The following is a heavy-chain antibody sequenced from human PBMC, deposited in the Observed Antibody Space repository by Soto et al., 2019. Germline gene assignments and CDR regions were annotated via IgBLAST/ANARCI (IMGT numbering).Heavy chain of an antibody. CDR3: AKDIAARPPYYFDY. J-gene: IGHJ4*02. CDR1: GFTFDDYA. CDR2: VSWNSGTI. V-gene: IGHV3-9*01. Sequence: GGSLRLSCAASGFTFDDYAMHWVRQAPGKGLEWVSGVSWNSGTIGYADSVKGRFTISRDNAKNSLYLQMNSLRPEDTVLYFCAKDIAARPPYYFDYWGQGILVTVSS. D-gene: IGHD6-6*01.